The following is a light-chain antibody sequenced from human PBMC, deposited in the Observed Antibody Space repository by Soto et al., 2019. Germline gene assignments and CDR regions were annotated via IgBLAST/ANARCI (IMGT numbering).Light chain of an antibody. CDR3: QHYGTSRT. CDR2: GAS. V-gene: IGKV3-20*01. Sequence: EIVLTQSPGTLSLFPGERATLSCRASQSVTNSYLAWYQQKPGQAPRLLIYGASTRATGIPDRFSGSGSGTDFTLTISRLEPEDFAVYYCQHYGTSRTFGRGTQVEIK. J-gene: IGKJ4*02. CDR1: QSVTNSY.